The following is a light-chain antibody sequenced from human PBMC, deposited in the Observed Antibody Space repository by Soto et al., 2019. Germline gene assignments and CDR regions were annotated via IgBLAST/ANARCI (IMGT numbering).Light chain of an antibody. V-gene: IGKV3-15*01. CDR3: HQYDNWPRT. Sequence: EIVMTQSPVTLSVSPGERATLSCRASQSVSSKLAWYQQKPGQAPRPLIYGASTRAIGIPDRFSGSGSGTEFTLTISSLQSEDFAVYYCHQYDNWPRTFGQGTEV. J-gene: IGKJ1*01. CDR2: GAS. CDR1: QSVSSK.